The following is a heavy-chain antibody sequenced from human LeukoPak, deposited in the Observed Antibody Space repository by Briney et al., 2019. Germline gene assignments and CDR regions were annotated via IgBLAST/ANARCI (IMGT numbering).Heavy chain of an antibody. J-gene: IGHJ6*02. CDR1: GGSISSGGYY. D-gene: IGHD6-25*01. Sequence: SETLSLTCTVSGGSISSGGYYWSWIRQPPGKGLEWIGEINHSGSTNYNPSLKSRVTMSVDTSKNQFSLKLSSVTAADTAVYYCARGSGADTSYWGQGTTVTVSS. CDR3: ARGSGADTSY. CDR2: INHSGST. V-gene: IGHV4-61*08.